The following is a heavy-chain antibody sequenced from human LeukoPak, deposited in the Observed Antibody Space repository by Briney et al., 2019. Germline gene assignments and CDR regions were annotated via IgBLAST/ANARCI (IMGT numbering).Heavy chain of an antibody. CDR3: ANLDAFHDYGDY. Sequence: PGGSLRLSCAASGFTFSSYGMHWVRQAPGKGLEWVAFIRYDGSNKYYADSVKGRFTISRDNSKNTLYLQMNSLRAEDTAVYYCANLDAFHDYGDYWGQGTLVTVSS. CDR2: IRYDGSNK. V-gene: IGHV3-30*02. CDR1: GFTFSSYG. J-gene: IGHJ4*02.